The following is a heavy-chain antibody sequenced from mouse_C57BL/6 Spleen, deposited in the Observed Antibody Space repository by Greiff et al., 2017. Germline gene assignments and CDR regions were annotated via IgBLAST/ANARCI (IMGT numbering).Heavy chain of an antibody. J-gene: IGHJ2*01. CDR2: INPGSGGT. D-gene: IGHD1-1*01. CDR3: ARTDYGSRGFDY. Sequence: QVQLQQSGAELVRPGTSVKVSCKASGYAFTNHLIEWVKQRPGQGLEWIGVINPGSGGTNYNEKFKGKATLTADKSSSTAYMQLSSLTSEDSAVYFCARTDYGSRGFDYWGQGTTLTVSS. V-gene: IGHV1-54*01. CDR1: GYAFTNHL.